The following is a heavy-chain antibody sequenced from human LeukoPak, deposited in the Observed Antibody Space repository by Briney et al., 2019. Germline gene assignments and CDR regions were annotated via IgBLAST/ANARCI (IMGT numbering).Heavy chain of an antibody. J-gene: IGHJ4*02. V-gene: IGHV4-59*08. Sequence: SETLSLTCTVSGGSISSHNWCWIRQPPGKGLEWIGHIYSGSPKYNPSLESRVTISVDTSKNQFSLKLSSVTAADTAVYYCARHRGSSGWYYFDYWGQGTLVTVSS. CDR3: ARHRGSSGWYYFDY. CDR1: GGSISSHN. CDR2: IYSGSP. D-gene: IGHD6-19*01.